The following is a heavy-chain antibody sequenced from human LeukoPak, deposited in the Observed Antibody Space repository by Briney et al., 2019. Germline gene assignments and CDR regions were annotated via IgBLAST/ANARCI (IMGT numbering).Heavy chain of an antibody. Sequence: GGSLRLSCAASGFSFSSYATSWVRQAPGKGLEWVSSISGSGDNTYYAESVKGRFTISRDNSKNTLFLQMNSLRAEDTAVFYCAKRSGYTTGWFFDFWGQGTLVTVSS. CDR2: ISGSGDNT. D-gene: IGHD6-19*01. V-gene: IGHV3-23*01. CDR3: AKRSGYTTGWFFDF. CDR1: GFSFSSYA. J-gene: IGHJ4*02.